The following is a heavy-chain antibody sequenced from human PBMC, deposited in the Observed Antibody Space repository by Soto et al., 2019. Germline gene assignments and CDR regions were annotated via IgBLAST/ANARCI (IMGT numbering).Heavy chain of an antibody. CDR1: GFTFSSFG. J-gene: IGHJ3*02. Sequence: QVQLVESGGGVAQSGRSPRLSCAASGFTFSSFGMHWVRQAPGKGLEWVALIWHDGTFTHYADSVKGRFTISRDNSKNMLYLQMNSLRADDTAVYYCARDRHFRGGPDDIWGQGTMVTVSS. D-gene: IGHD3-3*02. CDR2: IWHDGTFT. V-gene: IGHV3-33*01. CDR3: ARDRHFRGGPDDI.